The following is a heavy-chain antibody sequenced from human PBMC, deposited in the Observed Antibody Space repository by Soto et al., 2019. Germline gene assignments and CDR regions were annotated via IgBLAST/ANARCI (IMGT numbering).Heavy chain of an antibody. Sequence: GGSLRLSCTVSGFTFNNYDMSWVRQAPGKGLQWVSGISGRGDGTYYADSVKGRVTISRDNSKNTLYLQMNSLRAEDTAVYYCARVERNLRYFDSPHKQSGMDVWGQGTRVTVSS. CDR1: GFTFNNYD. CDR3: ARVERNLRYFDSPHKQSGMDV. V-gene: IGHV3-23*01. J-gene: IGHJ6*02. CDR2: ISGRGDGT. D-gene: IGHD3-9*01.